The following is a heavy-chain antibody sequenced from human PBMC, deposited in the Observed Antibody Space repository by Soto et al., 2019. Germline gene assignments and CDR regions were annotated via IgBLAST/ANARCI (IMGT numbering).Heavy chain of an antibody. CDR3: ARERHMVGATKVFDY. J-gene: IGHJ4*02. CDR1: DVSISSGGYY. CDR2: IYYSGST. Sequence: SETLSLTCTVYDVSISSGGYYWSWIRQHPGKGLEWIGYIYYSGSTYYNPSLKSRVTISVDTSKNQFSLKLSSVTAADTAVYYCARERHMVGATKVFDYWGQGTLVTVSS. V-gene: IGHV4-31*03. D-gene: IGHD1-26*01.